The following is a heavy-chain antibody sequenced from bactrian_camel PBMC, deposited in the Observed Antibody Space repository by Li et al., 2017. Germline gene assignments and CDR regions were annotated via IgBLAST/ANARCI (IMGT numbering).Heavy chain of an antibody. J-gene: IGHJ4*01. CDR3: ASVGGNWELNY. D-gene: IGHD8*01. CDR2: INSGVGST. CDR1: GFTFSNYA. Sequence: VQLGESGGDLVQPGGSLRLTCATSGFTFSNYAMGWVRQAPGKGLEWVSGINSGVGSTNYANSVKGRFTISRDDAKNTLYLQLNSLKTEDTAMYYCASVGGNWELNYWGQGTQVTVS. V-gene: IGHV3S42*01.